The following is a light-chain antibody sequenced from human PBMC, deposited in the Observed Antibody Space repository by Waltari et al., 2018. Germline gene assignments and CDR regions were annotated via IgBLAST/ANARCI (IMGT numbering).Light chain of an antibody. V-gene: IGLV3-19*01. CDR3: HSRDASGVAGS. CDR1: SLRSYY. CDR2: DKN. J-gene: IGLJ2*01. Sequence: SSDLPHYPAVSVAMGETVRITCQGDSLRSYYASWYQQRPGQAPILVIYDKNNRPSGGPDRFADSSSQNTGSLTITGAQAEDEASYYCHSRDASGVAGSFGGGTKLTVL.